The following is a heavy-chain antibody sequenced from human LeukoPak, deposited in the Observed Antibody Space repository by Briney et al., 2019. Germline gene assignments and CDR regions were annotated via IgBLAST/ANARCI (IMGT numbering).Heavy chain of an antibody. Sequence: PGGSLRLSCAASGFTFSDYYMSWIRQAPGKGLEWVSYISSSGSTIYYADSVKGRLTISRDNSKNMLYLQMNSLRAEDTAVYYCARDKGAATEERSDYWGQGTLVTVSS. CDR1: GFTFSDYY. CDR3: ARDKGAATEERSDY. J-gene: IGHJ4*02. CDR2: ISSSGSTI. D-gene: IGHD1-26*01. V-gene: IGHV3-11*04.